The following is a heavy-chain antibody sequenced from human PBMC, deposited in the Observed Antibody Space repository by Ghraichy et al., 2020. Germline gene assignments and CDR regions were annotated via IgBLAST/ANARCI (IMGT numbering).Heavy chain of an antibody. V-gene: IGHV3-74*01. CDR2: INIDGRNT. CDR1: GFAFNNYW. Sequence: LSLTCAASGFAFNNYWMDWVRQAPGKGLVWVSHINIDGRNTFYADSVKGRFTISRDNAKNTLYLQMNSLRAEDTAVYYCARGSDYWGQGTLVTVSS. CDR3: ARGSDY. J-gene: IGHJ4*02.